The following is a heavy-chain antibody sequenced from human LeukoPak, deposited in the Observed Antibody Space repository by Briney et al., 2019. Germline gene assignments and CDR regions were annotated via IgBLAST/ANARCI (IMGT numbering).Heavy chain of an antibody. CDR1: VFTFSTYA. D-gene: IGHD3-10*01. CDR3: ARVRITMVRGGGEYFQH. J-gene: IGHJ1*01. V-gene: IGHV3-30*02. CDR2: IQDDGSNK. Sequence: TGGSLRLSCAASVFTFSTYAMHWVRQAPGRGLEWVAFIQDDGSNKYYADSVKGRFTISRDNSKNTLYLQMNSLRAEDTAVYYCARVRITMVRGGGEYFQHWGQGTLVTVSS.